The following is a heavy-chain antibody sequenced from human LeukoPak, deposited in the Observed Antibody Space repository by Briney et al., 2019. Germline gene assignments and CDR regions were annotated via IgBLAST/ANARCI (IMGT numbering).Heavy chain of an antibody. J-gene: IGHJ4*02. V-gene: IGHV1-69*04. CDR1: GGTFISYA. CDR2: IIPILGIA. Sequence: GASVKVSCKASGGTFISYAISWVRQAPGQGLEWMGRIIPILGIANYAQKFQGRVTITADKSTSTAYMELSSLRSEYTAVYYCARGMEGCDYWGQGTLVTVSS. D-gene: IGHD3-3*01. CDR3: ARGMEGCDY.